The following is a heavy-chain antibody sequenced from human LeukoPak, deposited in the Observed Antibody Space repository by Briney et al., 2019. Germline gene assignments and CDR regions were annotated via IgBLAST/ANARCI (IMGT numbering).Heavy chain of an antibody. Sequence: AGGSLRLSCAASGFTFSTYAMSWVRQAPGKGLDWVSGISASSDSTYHADSVKGRFTISRDNSKNTLYLQMNSLGAADTAVYYCAKDRAGYSGARGFDCWGQGALVTVSS. V-gene: IGHV3-23*01. CDR1: GFTFSTYA. CDR2: ISASSDST. J-gene: IGHJ4*02. D-gene: IGHD5-12*01. CDR3: AKDRAGYSGARGFDC.